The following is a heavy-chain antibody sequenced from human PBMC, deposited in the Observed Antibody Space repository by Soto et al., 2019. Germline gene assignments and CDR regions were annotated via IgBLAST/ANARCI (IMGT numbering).Heavy chain of an antibody. CDR2: ISGSGGSNK. V-gene: IGHV3-23*01. J-gene: IGHJ4*02. Sequence: GGSLRLSCAASGFTFSSYAMSWVRQAPGKGLEWVSAISGSGGSNKYYADSVKGRFTISRDNSKNTLYLQMNSLRAEDTAVYYCARERLMYYYDSSGYPDYWGQGTLVTVSS. CDR3: ARERLMYYYDSSGYPDY. CDR1: GFTFSSYA. D-gene: IGHD3-22*01.